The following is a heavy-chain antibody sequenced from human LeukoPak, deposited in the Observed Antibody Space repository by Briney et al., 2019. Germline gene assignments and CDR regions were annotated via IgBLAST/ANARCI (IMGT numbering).Heavy chain of an antibody. Sequence: ASVKVSCKASGYTFTGSDMNWVLQAPGQRPEWMGKINPSGGSTSYAQKFQGRVTMTRDTSTSTVYMELSSLRSEDTAVYYCARDLGGIPKNIDVWGKGTTVTVSS. CDR2: INPSGGST. D-gene: IGHD5-18*01. V-gene: IGHV1-46*01. CDR1: GYTFTGSD. CDR3: ARDLGGIPKNIDV. J-gene: IGHJ6*03.